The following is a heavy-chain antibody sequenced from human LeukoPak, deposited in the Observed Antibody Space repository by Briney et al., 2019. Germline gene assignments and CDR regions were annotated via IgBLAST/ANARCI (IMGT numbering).Heavy chain of an antibody. CDR3: AKTPDYYGSGSSSYIDC. Sequence: HPGGSLRLSCAASGFSGYWMSWVRQAPGRGLEWVSAISGSGGGTYYANSVKGRFTISRDNSRDTLYLQMNSLRAEDTALYFCAKTPDYYGSGSSSYIDCWGQGTLVSVSS. D-gene: IGHD3-10*01. V-gene: IGHV3-23*01. J-gene: IGHJ4*02. CDR2: ISGSGGGT. CDR1: GFSGYW.